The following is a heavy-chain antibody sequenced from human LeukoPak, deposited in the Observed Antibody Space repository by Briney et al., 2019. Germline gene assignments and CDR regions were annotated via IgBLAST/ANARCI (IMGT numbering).Heavy chain of an antibody. Sequence: GGSLRLSCTASGFTFGDYAMSWVRQAPGNGLEWVGFIRSKAYGGTTEYAASVKGRFTISRDDSKSIAYLQMNSLKTEDTAVYYCTRGGNRIGFDYWGQGTLVTVSS. CDR1: GFTFGDYA. J-gene: IGHJ4*02. CDR2: IRSKAYGGTT. CDR3: TRGGNRIGFDY. V-gene: IGHV3-49*04. D-gene: IGHD2-15*01.